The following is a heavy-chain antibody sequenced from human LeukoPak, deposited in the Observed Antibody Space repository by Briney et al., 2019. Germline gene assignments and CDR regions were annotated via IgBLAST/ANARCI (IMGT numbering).Heavy chain of an antibody. J-gene: IGHJ4*02. V-gene: IGHV4-34*01. CDR3: ARITLRYDSSGYSPYYFDY. CDR1: GGSFSGYY. Sequence: PSETLSLTCAVYGGSFSGYYWSWIRQPPGKGLEWIGEINHSGSTNYNPSLKSRVTISVDTSKNQFSLKLSSVTAADTAVYYCARITLRYDSSGYSPYYFDYWGQGTLVTVSS. CDR2: INHSGST. D-gene: IGHD3-22*01.